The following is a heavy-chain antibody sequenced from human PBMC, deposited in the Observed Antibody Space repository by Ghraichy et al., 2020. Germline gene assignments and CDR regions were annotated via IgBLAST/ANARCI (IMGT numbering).Heavy chain of an antibody. CDR1: GYSFTSYG. Sequence: ASVKVSCKASGYSFTSYGFSWVRQAPGQGLEWMGWISAYNGNTNYAQKFRGRVTMTTDTSTSTAYMELRSLRSDDTDVYYCARESYYGSGGRGGFDYWGQGTLVTVSS. V-gene: IGHV1-18*04. CDR2: ISAYNGNT. CDR3: ARESYYGSGGRGGFDY. D-gene: IGHD3-10*01. J-gene: IGHJ4*02.